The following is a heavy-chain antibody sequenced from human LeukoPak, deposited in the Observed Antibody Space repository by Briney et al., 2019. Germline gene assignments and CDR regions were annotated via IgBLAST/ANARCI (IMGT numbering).Heavy chain of an antibody. CDR1: GFTFSSYG. CDR2: ISYDGSNK. Sequence: PGRSLRLSCAASGFTFSSYGMHWVRQAPGKGLEWVAVISYDGSNKYYADSVKGRFTISRDNSKNTLYLQMNSLRAEDTAVYYCAKDAGLRFLEWFLFDYWGQGTLVTVSS. D-gene: IGHD3-3*01. CDR3: AKDAGLRFLEWFLFDY. V-gene: IGHV3-30*18. J-gene: IGHJ4*02.